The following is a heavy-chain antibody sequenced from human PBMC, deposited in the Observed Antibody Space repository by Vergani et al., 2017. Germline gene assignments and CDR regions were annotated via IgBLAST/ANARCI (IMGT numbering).Heavy chain of an antibody. V-gene: IGHV3-23*01. CDR3: VKDAGSYENCFDS. CDR2: LTGGGGST. D-gene: IGHD1-26*01. Sequence: EVQVLESGGSLKQPGGSVRLSCAASGFTFSTYAMHWVRQAPGKGLEWVSALTGGGGSTYYADSFKGRFIISRDNTRDTLYLQVNSLRPEDTATYYCVKDAGSYENCFDSWGQGTLVTVS. CDR1: GFTFSTYA. J-gene: IGHJ5*01.